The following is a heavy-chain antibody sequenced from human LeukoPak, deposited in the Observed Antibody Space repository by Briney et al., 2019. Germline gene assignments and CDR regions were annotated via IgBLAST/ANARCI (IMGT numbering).Heavy chain of an antibody. D-gene: IGHD5-18*01. CDR1: GGSISNNNW. CDR2: IYHTEST. CDR3: ARHVDTAMVPVRFDP. J-gene: IGHJ5*02. V-gene: IGHV4-4*02. Sequence: PSETLSLTCAVSGGSISNNNWWSWIRQPPGKGLEWIGEIYHTESTNYNPSLKSRVTISVDTSKNQFSLKLSSVTAADTAVYYCARHVDTAMVPVRFDPWGQGTLVTVSS.